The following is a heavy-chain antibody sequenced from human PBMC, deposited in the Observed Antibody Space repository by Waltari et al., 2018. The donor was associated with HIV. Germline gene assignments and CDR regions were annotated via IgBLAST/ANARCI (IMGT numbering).Heavy chain of an antibody. Sequence: QVHLVQSGAEVKRPGASVKVSCKTSGYTFASYDVHWVRQATGQGLEWRGWVNPNRGNTGYAQRFQGRVTMTRNTSISTAYMGLSSLRSGDTAGYYCARARSGWYAPHMDVWGQGTPVTVSS. D-gene: IGHD6-19*01. CDR1: GYTFASYD. J-gene: IGHJ6*02. CDR3: ARARSGWYAPHMDV. CDR2: VNPNRGNT. V-gene: IGHV1-8*01.